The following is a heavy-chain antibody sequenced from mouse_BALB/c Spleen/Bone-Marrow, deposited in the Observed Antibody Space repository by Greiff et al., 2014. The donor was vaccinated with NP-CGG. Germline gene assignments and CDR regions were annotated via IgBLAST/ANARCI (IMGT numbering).Heavy chain of an antibody. CDR1: GFNIKDTY. J-gene: IGHJ3*01. CDR2: IDPANGNT. Sequence: EVQLQQSGAEPVKPGASVKLSCTASGFNIKDTYMHWVKQRPEQGLEWIGRIDPANGNTKYDPKFQGKATITADTSSNTAYLQLSSLTSEDTAVYYCANYYYGSSLFAYWGQGTLVTVSA. CDR3: ANYYYGSSLFAY. D-gene: IGHD1-1*01. V-gene: IGHV14-3*02.